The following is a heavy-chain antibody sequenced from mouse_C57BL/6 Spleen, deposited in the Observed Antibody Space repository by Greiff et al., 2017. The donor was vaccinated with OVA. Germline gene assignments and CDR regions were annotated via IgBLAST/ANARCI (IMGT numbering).Heavy chain of an antibody. J-gene: IGHJ4*01. CDR2: ISYDGSN. CDR3: ASEGDVRYAMDY. D-gene: IGHD3-3*01. CDR1: GYSITSGYY. Sequence: EVQLVESGPGLVKPSQSLSLTCSVTGYSITSGYYWNWIRQFPGNKLEWMGYISYDGSNNYNPSLKNRISITRDTSKNQFFLKLNSVTTEDTATYYCASEGDVRYAMDYWGQGTSVTVSS. V-gene: IGHV3-6*01.